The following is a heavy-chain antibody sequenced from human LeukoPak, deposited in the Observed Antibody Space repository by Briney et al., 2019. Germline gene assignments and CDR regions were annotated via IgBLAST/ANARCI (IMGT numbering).Heavy chain of an antibody. CDR3: AKLGDILTGYYRVAFDI. CDR2: ISYDGSNK. CDR1: GFTFSSYA. D-gene: IGHD3-9*01. V-gene: IGHV3-30-3*02. Sequence: GGSLRLSCAASGFTFSSYAMHWVRQAPGKGLEWVAVISYDGSNKYYADSVKGRFTISRDNSKNTLYLQMSSLRAEDTAVYYCAKLGDILTGYYRVAFDIWGQGTMVTVSS. J-gene: IGHJ3*02.